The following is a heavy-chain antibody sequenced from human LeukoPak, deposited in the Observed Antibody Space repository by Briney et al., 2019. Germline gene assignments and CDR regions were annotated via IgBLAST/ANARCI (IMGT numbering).Heavy chain of an antibody. V-gene: IGHV3-33*01. CDR1: GFTFSSYG. J-gene: IGHJ3*02. CDR3: ARVRERWLQLGAFDI. D-gene: IGHD5-24*01. CDR2: IWYDGSNK. Sequence: GGSLRLSCAASGFTFSSYGMHWVRQAPGKGLEWVAVIWYDGSNKYYADSVKGRFTISRDNSKNTLYLQMNSLRAEDTAVYYCARVRERWLQLGAFDIWGQGTMVTVSS.